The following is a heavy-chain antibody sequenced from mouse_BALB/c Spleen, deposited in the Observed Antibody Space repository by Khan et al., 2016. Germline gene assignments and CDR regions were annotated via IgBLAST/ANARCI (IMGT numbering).Heavy chain of an antibody. CDR1: GFDFSRYW. V-gene: IGHV4-1*02. CDR3: ARGRWYGAMDY. J-gene: IGHJ4*01. Sequence: EVQLQESGGGLVQPGGSLKLSCVASGFDFSRYWMSWVRQAPGKGLEWIGEINPDSSTINYTPSLKDKFIISRDNAKNTLYLQMSKVRSEDTALYYCARGRWYGAMDYWGQGTSVTVSS. D-gene: IGHD2-1*01. CDR2: INPDSSTI.